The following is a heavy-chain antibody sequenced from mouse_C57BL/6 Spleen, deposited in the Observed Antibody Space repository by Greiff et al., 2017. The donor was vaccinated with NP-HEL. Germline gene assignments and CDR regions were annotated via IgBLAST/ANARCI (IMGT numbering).Heavy chain of an antibody. CDR1: GFTFTDYY. CDR2: IRNKANGYTT. V-gene: IGHV7-3*01. D-gene: IGHD2-4*01. J-gene: IGHJ4*01. CDR3: ARSPDYDANMDY. Sequence: EVKLVESGGGLVQPGGSLSLSCAASGFTFTDYYMSWVRQPPGKALEWLGFIRNKANGYTTEYSASVKGRFTISRDNSQSILYLQMNALRAEDSATYYCARSPDYDANMDYWGQGTSVTGSS.